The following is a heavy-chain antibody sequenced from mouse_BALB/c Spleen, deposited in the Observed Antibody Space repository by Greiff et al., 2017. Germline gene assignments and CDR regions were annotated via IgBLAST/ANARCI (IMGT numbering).Heavy chain of an antibody. CDR1: GFNIKDTY. D-gene: IGHD2-3*01. Sequence: VQLKQSGAELVKPGASVKLSCTASGFNIKDTYMHWVKQRPEQGLEWIGRIDPANGNTKYDPKFQGKATITADTSSNTAYLQLSSLTSEDTAVYYCASYDGYYEDAMDYWGQGTSVTVSS. V-gene: IGHV14-3*02. J-gene: IGHJ4*01. CDR3: ASYDGYYEDAMDY. CDR2: IDPANGNT.